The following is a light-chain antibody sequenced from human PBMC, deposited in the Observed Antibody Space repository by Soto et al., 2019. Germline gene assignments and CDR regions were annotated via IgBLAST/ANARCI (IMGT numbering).Light chain of an antibody. CDR3: QSYDSSTVV. V-gene: IGLV6-57*04. J-gene: IGLJ2*01. CDR2: EDN. Sequence: NFMLTQPHSVSESPGKTVTISCTRSSGSIASYYVQWYQQRPRSAPTTVIYEDNQTPSGVPDRFSGSIDSSSNSASLTISGLKTEEEADYYCQSYDSSTVVFGGGTKLTVL. CDR1: SGSIASYY.